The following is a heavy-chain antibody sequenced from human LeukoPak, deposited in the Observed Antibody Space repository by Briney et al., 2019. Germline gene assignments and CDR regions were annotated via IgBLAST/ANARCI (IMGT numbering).Heavy chain of an antibody. J-gene: IGHJ5*02. CDR1: GFTFSSYG. CDR3: ARDVTISGNNWFDP. CDR2: ISYDGSDK. D-gene: IGHD5-24*01. Sequence: GRSLKLSCAASGFTFSSYGIHWVRQAPGKGLEWVAFISYDGSDKSYADSVMGRFTISRDNSKNMLYLQMSSLRAEDTAVFYCARDVTISGNNWFDPRGQGTLVTVSS. V-gene: IGHV3-33*01.